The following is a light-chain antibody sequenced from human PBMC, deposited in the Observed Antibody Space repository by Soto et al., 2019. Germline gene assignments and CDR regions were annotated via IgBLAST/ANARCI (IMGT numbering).Light chain of an antibody. CDR1: QGVTSNY. CDR2: VAS. V-gene: IGKV3-20*01. J-gene: IGKJ5*01. CDR3: QQYGSSSPTT. Sequence: EIVLTQSPGTLSLSPGERATLSCRASQGVTSNYLAWYQQRPGQAPRLLIYVASNRATGIPDRFSGGGSGTDFTLTISRLEPEDFAMYYCQQYGSSSPTTFGQGTRLEIE.